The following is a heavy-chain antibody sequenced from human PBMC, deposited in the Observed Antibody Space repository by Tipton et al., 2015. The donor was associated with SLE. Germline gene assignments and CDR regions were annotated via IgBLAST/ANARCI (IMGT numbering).Heavy chain of an antibody. V-gene: IGHV4-61*02. CDR3: ARDGYTHFLDY. CDR2: IYTSGST. D-gene: IGHD5-18*01. Sequence: TLSLTCTVSGGSISSGSYYWSWIRQPAGKGLEWIGRIYTSGSTNYNPSLKSRVTISVDTSKNQFSLKLSSVTAADTAAYYCARDGYTHFLDYWGQGTLVTVSS. CDR1: GGSISSGSYY. J-gene: IGHJ4*02.